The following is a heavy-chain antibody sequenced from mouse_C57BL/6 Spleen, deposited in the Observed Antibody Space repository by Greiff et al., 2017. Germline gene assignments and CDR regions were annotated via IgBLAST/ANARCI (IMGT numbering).Heavy chain of an antibody. CDR2: ISYSGST. D-gene: IGHD2-12*01. V-gene: IGHV3-1*01. Sequence: EVKLVESGPGMVKPSQSLSLTCTVTGYSITSGYDWHWIRHFPGNKLEWMGYISYSGSTNYNPSLKSRISITHDTSKNHFFLKLNSVTTEDTATYYCAREDYSHAMDYWGQGTSVTVSS. CDR1: GYSITSGYD. CDR3: AREDYSHAMDY. J-gene: IGHJ4*01.